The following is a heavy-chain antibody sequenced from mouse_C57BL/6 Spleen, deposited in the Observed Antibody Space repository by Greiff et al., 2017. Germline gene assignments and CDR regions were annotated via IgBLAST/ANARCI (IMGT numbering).Heavy chain of an antibody. CDR3: ARVGMDD. V-gene: IGHV1-26*01. CDR2: INPNNGGT. J-gene: IGHJ4*01. Sequence: EVQLQQSGPELVKPGASVKISCKASGYTFTDYYMNWVKQSHGKSLEWIGDINPNNGGTSYNQKFKGKDTLTVDKSSSTAYMELRSLTSEDSAVYYCARVGMDDWGQGTSVTVSS. CDR1: GYTFTDYY.